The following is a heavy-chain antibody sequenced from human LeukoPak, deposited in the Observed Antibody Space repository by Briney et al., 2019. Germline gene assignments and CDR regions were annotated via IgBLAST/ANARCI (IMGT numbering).Heavy chain of an antibody. CDR1: GGTFSSYA. Sequence: SVKVSCKASGGTFSSYAISWVRQASGQGLEWMGGIIPIFGTANYAQKFQGRVTITTDESTSTAYMELSSLRSEDTAVYYCARAGERIGYYFDYWGQGTLVTVSS. CDR2: IIPIFGTA. CDR3: ARAGERIGYYFDY. J-gene: IGHJ4*02. D-gene: IGHD4-17*01. V-gene: IGHV1-69*05.